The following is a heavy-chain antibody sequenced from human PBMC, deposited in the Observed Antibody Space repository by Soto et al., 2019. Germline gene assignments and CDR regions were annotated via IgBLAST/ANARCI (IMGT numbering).Heavy chain of an antibody. D-gene: IGHD3-16*02. V-gene: IGHV4-4*02. CDR2: IYHSGST. CDR3: ASMGSYRHYYYYYYGMDV. J-gene: IGHJ6*02. CDR1: GGSISSSNW. Sequence: PSETLSLTCAVSGGSISSSNWWSWVRQPPGKGLEWIGEIYHSGSTNYNPSLKSRVTISVDKSKNQFSLKLSSVTAADTAVYYCASMGSYRHYYYYYYGMDVWGQGTTVTVS.